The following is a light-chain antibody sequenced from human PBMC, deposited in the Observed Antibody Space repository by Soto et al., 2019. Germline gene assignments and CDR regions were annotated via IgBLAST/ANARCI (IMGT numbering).Light chain of an antibody. CDR1: SSDVGGYNY. CDR3: TSYAGSINWV. V-gene: IGLV2-8*01. Sequence: QSVLTQPPSASGSPGQSVTISCTGTSSDVGGYNYVSWYQQHPGKAPKHMIFEVSKRPSGVPDRFSGSKSGNTASLTVSGLQAEDEADYYCTSYAGSINWVFGGGTKLTVL. J-gene: IGLJ3*02. CDR2: EVS.